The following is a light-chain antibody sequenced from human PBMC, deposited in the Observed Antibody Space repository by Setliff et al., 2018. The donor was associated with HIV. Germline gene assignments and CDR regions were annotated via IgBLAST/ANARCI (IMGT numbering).Light chain of an antibody. Sequence: QSALTQPXXVSGSPGQSSTISCPGNSSDVGAYNSVSWYQQHPGKAPKLTIYDVSDRPSGVSDRFSGSKSGNTASLTISGLQAEDEAGYYCTSYANSDAFIFGTGTKATVL. J-gene: IGLJ1*01. V-gene: IGLV2-14*03. CDR1: SSDVGAYNS. CDR2: DVS. CDR3: TSYANSDAFI.